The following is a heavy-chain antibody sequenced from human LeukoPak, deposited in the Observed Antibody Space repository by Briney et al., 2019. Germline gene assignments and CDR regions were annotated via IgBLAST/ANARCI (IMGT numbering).Heavy chain of an antibody. V-gene: IGHV4-59*08. CDR2: IYYSGST. CDR1: GGSLSSYY. D-gene: IGHD3-22*01. J-gene: IGHJ4*02. Sequence: PSETLSLTCNVSGGSLSSYYWSWIWQPPGKGLEWIGYIYYSGSTNYNPSLKSRVTISINTSKNQFSLNLTSVTAADTAVYYCARGMYYYDGSGDYWGQGTLVTVSS. CDR3: ARGMYYYDGSGDY.